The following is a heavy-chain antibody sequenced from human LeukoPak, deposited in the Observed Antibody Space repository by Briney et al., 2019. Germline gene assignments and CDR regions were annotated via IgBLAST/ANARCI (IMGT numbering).Heavy chain of an antibody. V-gene: IGHV4-34*01. D-gene: IGHD5-24*01. CDR2: IHYSGRI. CDR3: SRGTDAYKCGNS. CDR1: GGSFSGYY. J-gene: IGHJ4*02. Sequence: KPSENLSLTCAVYGGSFSGYYWTWIRQPPGKGLERIGEIHYSGRINYNPSLKSRVTISADTSNNHFSLKMNSVTAADTAVYYCSRGTDAYKCGNSWGQGTLVTVS.